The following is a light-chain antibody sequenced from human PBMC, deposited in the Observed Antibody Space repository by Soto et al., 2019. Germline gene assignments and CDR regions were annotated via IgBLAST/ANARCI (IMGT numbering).Light chain of an antibody. Sequence: EIVLTQSPATLSLSPGERATLSCRASQSVSSYLAWYQQKPGQAPRLLIYDASNRATGIPARFSGSGSGTDFTLTISSLEPEDFAVYYCQQRSNWPSITFGQGTRLEL. J-gene: IGKJ5*01. V-gene: IGKV3-11*01. CDR2: DAS. CDR3: QQRSNWPSIT. CDR1: QSVSSY.